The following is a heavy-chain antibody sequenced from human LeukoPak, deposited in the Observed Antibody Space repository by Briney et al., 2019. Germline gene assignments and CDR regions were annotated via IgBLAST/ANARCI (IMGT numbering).Heavy chain of an antibody. Sequence: PGGSLRLPCAASGFTFSSYAMTWVRQAPGKGLEWVSYIIGGASTYYADSVKGRFTISRDNSKNTLYLQMDSLRADDTAVYYCVRGGWGSIFDYWGQGTLVTVSS. CDR1: GFTFSSYA. CDR3: VRGGWGSIFDY. J-gene: IGHJ4*02. V-gene: IGHV3-23*01. CDR2: IIGGAST. D-gene: IGHD3-16*01.